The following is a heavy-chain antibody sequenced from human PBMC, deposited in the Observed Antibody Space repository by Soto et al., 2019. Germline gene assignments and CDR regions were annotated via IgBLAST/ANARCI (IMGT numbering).Heavy chain of an antibody. CDR1: GGSITSSSYY. CDR3: ATQEVGGSYVYTFAP. V-gene: IGHV4-39*01. D-gene: IGHD1-26*01. CDR2: IYYSGST. J-gene: IGHJ5*02. Sequence: QLHLRESGPGLVKPSETLSLTCTVSGGSITSSSYYWGWIRQPPGKGLEWIGSIYYSGSTYYNPSLKSRFTISVDTSKNQFSLKLSSVTVADTAVYYCATQEVGGSYVYTFAPWGQGTLVTVSS.